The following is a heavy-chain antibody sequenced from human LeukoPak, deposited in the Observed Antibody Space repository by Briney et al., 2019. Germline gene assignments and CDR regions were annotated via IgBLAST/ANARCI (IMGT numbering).Heavy chain of an antibody. CDR2: IKQDGSEK. J-gene: IGHJ4*02. CDR3: ARDLTRYYYGSGSYHTPFDY. Sequence: GGSLRLSCAASGFTLSSYWMSWVRQAPGKGLEWVANIKQDGSEKYYVDSVKGRFTISRDNAKNSLYLQMNSLRAEDTAVYYCARDLTRYYYGSGSYHTPFDYWGQGTLVTVSS. CDR1: GFTLSSYW. D-gene: IGHD3-10*01. V-gene: IGHV3-7*03.